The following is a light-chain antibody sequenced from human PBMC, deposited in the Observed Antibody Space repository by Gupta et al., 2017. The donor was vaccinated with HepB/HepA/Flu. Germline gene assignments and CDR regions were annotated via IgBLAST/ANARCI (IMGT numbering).Light chain of an antibody. CDR3: QTWDTGIFV. CDR2: LNSDGSQ. Sequence: QLVLTHSPSASASLGASVKLTCTRSSGHNNYANAWHQQQPEKGPRYLMTLNSDGSQSTGAAAPVRFSCSSSGADRYLTIARLQAGAEDDYYCQTWDTGIFVFGGGTKLTVL. CDR1: SGHNNYA. V-gene: IGLV4-69*01. J-gene: IGLJ3*02.